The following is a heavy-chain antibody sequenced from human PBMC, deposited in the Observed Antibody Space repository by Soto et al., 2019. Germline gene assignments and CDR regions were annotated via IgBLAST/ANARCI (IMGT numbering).Heavy chain of an antibody. J-gene: IGHJ3*01. V-gene: IGHV5-51*01. CDR3: ATPGGRDFNAFDV. D-gene: IGHD2-21*02. CDR2: IFPIDSDT. Sequence: GESLKISCKGSGYTFTRNWIGWVRQMPGKGLEWMGIIFPIDSDTRYSPSSQGQVTISADNAISAAYLQWSSLKASDTAIYYCATPGGRDFNAFDVWGQGTMVTVSS. CDR1: GYTFTRNW.